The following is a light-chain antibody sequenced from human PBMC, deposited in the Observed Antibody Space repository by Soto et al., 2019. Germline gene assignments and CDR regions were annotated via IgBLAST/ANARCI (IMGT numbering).Light chain of an antibody. J-gene: IGKJ4*01. V-gene: IGKV3D-20*02. CDR2: DAS. CDR3: QQANSFLLT. CDR1: QSVSNNY. Sequence: EIVLTQSPGTLSLSPGERATLSCRASQSVSNNYLAWYQQKPGQAPRLLIYDASNRATGIPARFSGSGSGTDFTLTISSLQPEDFATYYCQQANSFLLTFGGGTKVDIK.